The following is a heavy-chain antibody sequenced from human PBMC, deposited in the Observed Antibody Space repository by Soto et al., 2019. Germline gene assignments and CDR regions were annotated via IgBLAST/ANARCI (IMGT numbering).Heavy chain of an antibody. V-gene: IGHV3-74*03. D-gene: IGHD3-10*01. Sequence: EVRLEEAGGGFVQSGGSLRVSCSGSGFIFSSFWMHWVRQGPGKGLEWVSRINGDGASLAYADSVKGRFSISRDNVKNTLHLQMNSLGADDTAVYFCAREGSLGLDVWGRGTPVTVSS. J-gene: IGHJ6*02. CDR1: GFIFSSFW. CDR2: INGDGASL. CDR3: AREGSLGLDV.